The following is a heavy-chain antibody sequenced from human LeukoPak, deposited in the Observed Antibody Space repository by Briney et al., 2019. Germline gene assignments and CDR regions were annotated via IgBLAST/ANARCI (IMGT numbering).Heavy chain of an antibody. V-gene: IGHV1-69*04. CDR3: ARGFPHSGGLNYYYYYGMDV. CDR1: GGTFSSYA. J-gene: IGHJ6*02. D-gene: IGHD2-15*01. CDR2: IIPILGIA. Sequence: ASVKVSCKASGGTFSSYAISWVRQAPGQGLEWMGRIIPILGIANYAQKFQGRVTITADKSTSTAYMELSSLRSEDTAVYYCARGFPHSGGLNYYYYYGMDVWGQGTTVTVSS.